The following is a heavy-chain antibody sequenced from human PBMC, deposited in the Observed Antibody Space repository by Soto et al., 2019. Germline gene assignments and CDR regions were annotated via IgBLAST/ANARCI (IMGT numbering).Heavy chain of an antibody. CDR2: IYWDDDK. V-gene: IGHV2-5*02. D-gene: IGHD3-3*01. CDR3: AHRVLRTVFGLVTTTAIYFDF. CDR1: GFSLTTSGVG. J-gene: IGHJ4*02. Sequence: QITLNESGPTQVKPRQTLTLTCTFSGFSLTTSGVGVGWIRQSPGKAPEWLALIYWDDDKRYSPSLKSRLTIIKDTSKKQVVLTMADLDPADTATYYCAHRVLRTVFGLVTTTAIYFDFWGQGTPVAVSS.